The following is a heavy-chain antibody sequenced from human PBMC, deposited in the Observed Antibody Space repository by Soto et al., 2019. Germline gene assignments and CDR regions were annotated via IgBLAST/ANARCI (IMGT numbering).Heavy chain of an antibody. CDR1: GYTLTNYA. CDR3: VRGRWTQTTAQCYLDY. D-gene: IGHD4-17*01. CDR2: INAGNGHT. J-gene: IGHJ4*02. V-gene: IGHV1-3*01. Sequence: QVQLVQSGTEAKKHGASVKLSCKASGYTLTNYAIHWVRQAPGQRLEWMVWINAGNGHTKYSQKCQGRVTVTRDPFSTTAYIEMRSLRSEDMAVYSRVRGRWTQTTAQCYLDYWGQGTLVTVSS.